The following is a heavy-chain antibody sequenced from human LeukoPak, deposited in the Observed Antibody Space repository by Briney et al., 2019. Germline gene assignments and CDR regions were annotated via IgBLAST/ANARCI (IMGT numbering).Heavy chain of an antibody. V-gene: IGHV3-30-3*01. Sequence: PGGSLRLSCAASGFTFSSYAMHWVRQAPGKGLEWVAVISYDGSNKYYADSVKGRFIISRDNSMNTLYLQMNSLRVEDTAVYYCAKGSSNWRDYYYFDYWGQGTLVTVSS. CDR3: AKGSSNWRDYYYFDY. J-gene: IGHJ4*02. D-gene: IGHD6-13*01. CDR2: ISYDGSNK. CDR1: GFTFSSYA.